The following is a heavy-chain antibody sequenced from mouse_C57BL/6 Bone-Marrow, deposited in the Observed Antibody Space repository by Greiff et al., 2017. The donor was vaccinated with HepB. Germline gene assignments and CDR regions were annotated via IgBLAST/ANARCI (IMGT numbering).Heavy chain of an antibody. V-gene: IGHV7-1*01. Sequence: DVKLVESGGGLVQSGRSLRLSCATSGFTFSDFYMEWVRQAPGKGLEWIAASRNKANDYTTEYSASVKGRFIVSRDTSQSILYLQMNALRAEDTAIYYCARDLYYGAMDYWGQGTSVTVSS. J-gene: IGHJ4*01. CDR2: SRNKANDYTT. D-gene: IGHD2-1*01. CDR1: GFTFSDFY. CDR3: ARDLYYGAMDY.